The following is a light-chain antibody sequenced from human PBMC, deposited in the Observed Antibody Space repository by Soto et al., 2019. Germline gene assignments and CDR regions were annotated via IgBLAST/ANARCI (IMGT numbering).Light chain of an antibody. J-gene: IGLJ2*01. CDR3: CSYAGSYILL. V-gene: IGLV2-11*01. CDR1: SSDVGTYNY. CDR2: DVS. Sequence: QSALTQPRSVSGSPKQSVTISCTGTSSDVGTYNYVSWFQQHPGKAPKLMISDVSKRPSGVPDRFPGSKSGNTASLTISGLQAEDEAAYYCCSYAGSYILLFGGGTKLTFL.